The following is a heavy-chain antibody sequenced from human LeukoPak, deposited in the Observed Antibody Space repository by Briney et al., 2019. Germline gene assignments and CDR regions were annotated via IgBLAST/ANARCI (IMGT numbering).Heavy chain of an antibody. Sequence: SETLSLTCAVYGGSFSGYYWNWIRQPPGKGLEWIGVINHSGSTNYTPSLKSRVTISVDTSKNQFSLKLSSVTAADTAVYYCARVVQSTDSSGFYLPEYFQHWGQGTLVTVSS. CDR2: INHSGST. D-gene: IGHD3-22*01. V-gene: IGHV4-34*01. CDR1: GGSFSGYY. J-gene: IGHJ1*01. CDR3: ARVVQSTDSSGFYLPEYFQH.